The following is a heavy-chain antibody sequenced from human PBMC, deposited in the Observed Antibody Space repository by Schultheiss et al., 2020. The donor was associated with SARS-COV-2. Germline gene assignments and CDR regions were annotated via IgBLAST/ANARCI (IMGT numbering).Heavy chain of an antibody. V-gene: IGHV4-59*01. J-gene: IGHJ3*02. CDR2: IYYSGST. CDR1: GGSISSYY. Sequence: SETLSLTCTVSGGSISSYYWSWIRQPPGKGLEWIGYIYYSGSTNYNTSLKSRVTISVETSKNQFSLKLSSLTAADTAVYYCAREEGYCSSTSCQGAYDIWGQGTMVTVSS. CDR3: AREEGYCSSTSCQGAYDI. D-gene: IGHD2-2*01.